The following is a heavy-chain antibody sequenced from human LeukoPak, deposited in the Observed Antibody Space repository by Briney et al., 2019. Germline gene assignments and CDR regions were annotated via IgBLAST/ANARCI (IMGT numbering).Heavy chain of an antibody. Sequence: SETLSLTCTVSGGSISSGGYYWSWIRQPPGKGLEWIGYIYHSGSTYYNPSLKSRVTISVDRSKNQFSLKLSAVTAADTAVYYCARVRIAAVVFDYWGQGTLVTVAS. CDR3: ARVRIAAVVFDY. CDR2: IYHSGST. V-gene: IGHV4-30-2*01. CDR1: GGSISSGGYY. J-gene: IGHJ4*01. D-gene: IGHD6-13*01.